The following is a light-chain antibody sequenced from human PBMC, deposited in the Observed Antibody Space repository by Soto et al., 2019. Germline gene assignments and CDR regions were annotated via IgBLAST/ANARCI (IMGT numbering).Light chain of an antibody. CDR3: QQSYSTPRKVT. CDR1: QSISSY. Sequence: DIQMTQSPSSLSASVGDRVTITCRASQSISSYLNWYQQKPGKAPKLLIYAASSLQSGVPSRFSGSGSGTDFTLTISSLQPEDFATYYCQQSYSTPRKVTFGGGNKVEIK. J-gene: IGKJ4*01. CDR2: AAS. V-gene: IGKV1-39*01.